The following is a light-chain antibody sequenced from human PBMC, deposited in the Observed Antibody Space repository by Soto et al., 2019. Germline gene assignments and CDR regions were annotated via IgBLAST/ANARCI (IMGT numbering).Light chain of an antibody. V-gene: IGLV2-14*01. CDR2: AVS. Sequence: QSVLTQPSSVSASPGQSISISCTGTSDDIGAYDYVSWYQQHPGKAPKLILYAVSNRPSGVSNRFSGSKSGNTASLTISGLQAEDEADYYCSSYTSSSLYVFGTGTKVTVL. CDR3: SSYTSSSLYV. J-gene: IGLJ1*01. CDR1: SDDIGAYDY.